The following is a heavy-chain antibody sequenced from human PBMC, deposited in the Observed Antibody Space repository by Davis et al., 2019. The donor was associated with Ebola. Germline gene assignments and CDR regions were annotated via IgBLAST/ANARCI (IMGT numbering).Heavy chain of an antibody. D-gene: IGHD3-3*01. CDR2: ISAYNGNT. J-gene: IGHJ4*02. V-gene: IGHV1-18*01. Sequence: ASVKVSCKASGYTFTSYGISWVRQAPAQGLEWLGWISAYNGNTNYAQKLQGRVTMTTDTSTSTAYMELRSLRSDDTAVYYCARDVFSRNYFDYWGQGTLVTVSS. CDR3: ARDVFSRNYFDY. CDR1: GYTFTSYG.